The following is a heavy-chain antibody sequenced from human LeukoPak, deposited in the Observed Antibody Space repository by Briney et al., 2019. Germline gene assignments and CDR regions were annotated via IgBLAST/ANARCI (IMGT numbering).Heavy chain of an antibody. V-gene: IGHV3-7*01. CDR1: GFTFSDYW. Sequence: GGSLRLSCAATGFTFSDYWMAWVRQAPGKGLEGVANIWPDGSDKYHVDSVRGRFTISRDNAQNSLNLQMNSLRAEDSGVYYCGRWGVNAGLDRWGQGTLVIVSS. CDR2: IWPDGSDK. CDR3: GRWGVNAGLDR. D-gene: IGHD3-10*01. J-gene: IGHJ5*02.